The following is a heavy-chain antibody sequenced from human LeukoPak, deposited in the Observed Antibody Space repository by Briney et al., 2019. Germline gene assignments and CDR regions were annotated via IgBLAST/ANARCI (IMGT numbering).Heavy chain of an antibody. Sequence: SETLSLTCTVPGDSIRAYYWSWIRQPPGKGLEWIGYTYYSGSTKYNPSLKGRVTISVDTSKNQFSLYLRSVTAADTAVYYCARDLVWIGSSWPLWGRGTLVTVSS. V-gene: IGHV4-59*01. CDR3: ARDLVWIGSSWPL. J-gene: IGHJ4*02. CDR2: TYYSGST. D-gene: IGHD6-13*01. CDR1: GDSIRAYY.